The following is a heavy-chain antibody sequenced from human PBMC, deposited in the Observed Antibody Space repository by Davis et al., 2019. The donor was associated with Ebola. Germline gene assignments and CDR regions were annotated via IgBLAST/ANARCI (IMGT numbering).Heavy chain of an antibody. D-gene: IGHD4-17*01. CDR3: ARGNDYGDYRPPDDAFDI. CDR1: GGSISSYY. Sequence: PSETLSLTCTVSGGSISSYYWSWIRQPPGKGLEWIGYIYYSGSTNYNPSLKSRVTISVDTSKNQFSLKLSSVTAADTAVYYCARGNDYGDYRPPDDAFDIWGQGTMVTVSS. J-gene: IGHJ3*02. V-gene: IGHV4-59*01. CDR2: IYYSGST.